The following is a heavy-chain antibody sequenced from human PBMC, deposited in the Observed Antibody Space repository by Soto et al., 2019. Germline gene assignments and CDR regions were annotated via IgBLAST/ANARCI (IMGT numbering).Heavy chain of an antibody. CDR3: ARESGGATATLDYYYFYMDV. D-gene: IGHD5-12*01. Sequence: QVQLVQSGAEVRKPGASVTVSCRSSGDSFNDYYIHWVRQAPGQGFEWMGWINPNGGVTKYAQKLHGGVSMTRDTSIRTVYMQLSRLRSDDTAVYYCARESGGATATLDYYYFYMDVWGTGTTVTVSS. CDR2: INPNGGVT. J-gene: IGHJ6*03. CDR1: GDSFNDYY. V-gene: IGHV1-2*02.